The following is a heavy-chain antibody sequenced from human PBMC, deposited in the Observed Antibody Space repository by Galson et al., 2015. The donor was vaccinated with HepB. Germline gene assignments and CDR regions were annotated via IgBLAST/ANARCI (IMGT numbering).Heavy chain of an antibody. CDR3: AREGKVETGPISPFDY. CDR1: GSTFRTET. J-gene: IGHJ4*02. D-gene: IGHD5-18*01. V-gene: IGHV1-69*13. Sequence: QSGAEVKQPGSSVKVSCKASGSTFRTETISWVRQAPGQGPEWMGGIIPLFGTAKYAQKFQGRVTITADESTSTAYMELSSLRSEDTAVYYCAREGKVETGPISPFDYWGQGTLVIVSS. CDR2: IIPLFGTA.